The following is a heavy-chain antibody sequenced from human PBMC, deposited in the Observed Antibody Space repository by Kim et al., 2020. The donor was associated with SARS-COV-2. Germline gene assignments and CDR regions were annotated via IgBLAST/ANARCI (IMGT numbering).Heavy chain of an antibody. V-gene: IGHV3-53*01. CDR3: ALEDCSGGSCYADY. D-gene: IGHD2-15*01. Sequence: ADSVKGRFTISRDKSKNTLYLQMNSLRAEDTAVYYCALEDCSGGSCYADYWGQGTLVTVSS. J-gene: IGHJ4*02.